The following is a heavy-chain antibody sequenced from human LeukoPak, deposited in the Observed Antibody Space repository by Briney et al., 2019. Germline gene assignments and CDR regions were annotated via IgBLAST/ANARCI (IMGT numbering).Heavy chain of an antibody. CDR2: INPNSGGT. D-gene: IGHD3-22*01. CDR1: GYTFTGYY. J-gene: IGHJ1*01. CDR3: ARARGGSSGYYYAEYFQH. Sequence: ASVKVSCKASGYTFTGYYMHWVRQAPGQGLEWMGWINPNSGGTNYAQKFQGRVTMTRDTSISTAYMELSRLRSDDTAVYYCARARGGSSGYYYAEYFQHWGQGTLVTVSS. V-gene: IGHV1-2*02.